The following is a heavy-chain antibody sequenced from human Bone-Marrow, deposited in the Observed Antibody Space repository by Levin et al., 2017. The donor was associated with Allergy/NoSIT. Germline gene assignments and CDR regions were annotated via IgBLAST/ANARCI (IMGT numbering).Heavy chain of an antibody. D-gene: IGHD3-10*01. J-gene: IGHJ4*02. CDR1: GFTFSSHS. V-gene: IGHV3-64*01. Sequence: PGGSLRLSCAASGFTFSSHSMHWVRQAPGKGLEYVSSISSDGGSTLYANSVKGRFTTSRDNSKNTLYLQMGSLRAEDMAVYYCARAGTTVVPTANDYWGQGTLVTVSS. CDR2: ISSDGGST. CDR3: ARAGTTVVPTANDY.